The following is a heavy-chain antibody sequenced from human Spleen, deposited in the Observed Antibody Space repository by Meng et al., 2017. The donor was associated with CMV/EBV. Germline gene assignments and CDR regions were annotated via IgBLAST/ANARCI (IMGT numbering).Heavy chain of an antibody. D-gene: IGHD1-1*01. V-gene: IGHV1-46*01. J-gene: IGHJ4*02. CDR3: AREPIDTTRFDY. CDR1: GYTFINYF. Sequence: QVQLVQSGAEVKKPGASMKLSCQTFGYTFINYFVNWVRQAPGQGLEWLGTMHPHTNTATLARKFQGRIAMTIDTSTSTVYMDLSRLTSEDTAVYYCAREPIDTTRFDYWGQGTLVTVSS. CDR2: MHPHTNTA.